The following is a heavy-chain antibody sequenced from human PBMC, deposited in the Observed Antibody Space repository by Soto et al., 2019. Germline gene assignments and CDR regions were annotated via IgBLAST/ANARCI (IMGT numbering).Heavy chain of an antibody. CDR2: IMWNSDRV. Sequence: EVQLVESGGGLVEPGTSLRLSCIGSGVTSKDHAMHWVRQAPGKGLEWVSGIMWNSDRVDYADSVKGRFTTSRGNAKESPYLQRNSLRPGDSGLVFGGKDRKAGGMDVWGQGTTVTVSS. J-gene: IGHJ6*02. V-gene: IGHV3-9*02. CDR3: GKDRKAGGMDV. D-gene: IGHD1-26*01. CDR1: GVTSKDHA.